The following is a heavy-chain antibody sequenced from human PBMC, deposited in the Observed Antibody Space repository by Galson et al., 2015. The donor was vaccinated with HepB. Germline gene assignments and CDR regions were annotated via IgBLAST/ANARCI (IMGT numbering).Heavy chain of an antibody. J-gene: IGHJ3*02. CDR1: GFTFSSYW. CDR3: ASHSPTMIVVKGAFDI. Sequence: SLRLSCAASGFTFSSYWMSWVRQAPGKGLEWVANIKQDGSEKYYVDSVKGRFTISRDNAKNSLYLQMNSLRAEDTAVYYCASHSPTMIVVKGAFDIWGQGTMVTVSS. CDR2: IKQDGSEK. D-gene: IGHD3-22*01. V-gene: IGHV3-7*03.